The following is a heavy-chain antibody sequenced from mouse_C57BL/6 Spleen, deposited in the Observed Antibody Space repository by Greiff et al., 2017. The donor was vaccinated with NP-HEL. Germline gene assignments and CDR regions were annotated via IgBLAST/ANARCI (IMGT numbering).Heavy chain of an antibody. CDR1: GYSITSGYY. CDR3: ASLLWAMDY. D-gene: IGHD1-1*02. Sequence: DVKLQESGPGLVKPSQSLSLTCSVTGYSITSGYYWNWIRQFPGNKLEWMGYISYDGSNNYNPSLKNRISITRDTSKNQFFLKLNSVTTEDTATYYCASLLWAMDYWGQGTSVTVSS. CDR2: ISYDGSN. V-gene: IGHV3-6*01. J-gene: IGHJ4*01.